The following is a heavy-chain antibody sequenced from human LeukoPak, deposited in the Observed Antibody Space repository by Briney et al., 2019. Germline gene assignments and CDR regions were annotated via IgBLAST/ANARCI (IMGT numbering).Heavy chain of an antibody. Sequence: ETPSPTCAVSGGSLRGFYWSWIRQPPGKGVELSGEINHCGSPNYNPSLKSRVTISVDTSKNQFSLKLSSVTAADTAVYYCARGQIPYGDYVSYFQHWGQSTLVTVSS. D-gene: IGHD4-17*01. CDR3: ARGQIPYGDYVSYFQH. V-gene: IGHV4-34*01. J-gene: IGHJ1*01. CDR1: GGSLRGFY. CDR2: INHCGSP.